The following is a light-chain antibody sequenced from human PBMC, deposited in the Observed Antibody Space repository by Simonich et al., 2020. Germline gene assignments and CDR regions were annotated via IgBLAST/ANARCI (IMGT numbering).Light chain of an antibody. CDR1: QSVLYSSNHKNY. J-gene: IGKJ2*01. CDR2: WAS. Sequence: DIVMTPSPDSLAVSLGERATINCKSSQSVLYSSNHKNYLAWYQQKQGQPPKLLIYWASTRESGVPDRCSGSGSGTDFTLTISSLQAEDVAVYYCQQYYSTPYTFGQGTKLEIK. CDR3: QQYYSTPYT. V-gene: IGKV4-1*01.